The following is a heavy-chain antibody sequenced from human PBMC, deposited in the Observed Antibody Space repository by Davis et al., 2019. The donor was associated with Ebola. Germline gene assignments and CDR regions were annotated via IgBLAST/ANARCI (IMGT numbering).Heavy chain of an antibody. D-gene: IGHD5-18*01. V-gene: IGHV3-73*01. CDR2: IRSKANSYAT. CDR1: GFTFSGSA. CDR3: TRFPSGYSYGHYYYYYGMDV. J-gene: IGHJ6*02. Sequence: GGSLRLSCAASGFTFSGSAMHWVRQASGKGLEWVGRIRSKANSYATAYAASVKGRFTISRDDSKNTAYLQMNSLKTEDTAVYYCTRFPSGYSYGHYYYYYGMDVWGQGTTVTVSS.